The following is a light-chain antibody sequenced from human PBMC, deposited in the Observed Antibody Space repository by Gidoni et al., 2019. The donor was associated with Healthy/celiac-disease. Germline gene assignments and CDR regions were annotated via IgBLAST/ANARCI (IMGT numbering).Light chain of an antibody. V-gene: IGKV2-30*02. CDR2: RVS. CDR1: QSLVHSDGNTS. J-gene: IGKJ1*01. Sequence: DVVMTQSPLSLPVTLGQPASISCRSSQSLVHSDGNTSLNWFQQRPGQSPRRLIYRVSNRDSGVPDRFSGSGSGTDFTLEISRVEAEDVGVYYCMTGRAFGQGTKVEIK. CDR3: MTGRA.